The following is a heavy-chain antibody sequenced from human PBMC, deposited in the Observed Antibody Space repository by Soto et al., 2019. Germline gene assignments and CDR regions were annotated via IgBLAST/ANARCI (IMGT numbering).Heavy chain of an antibody. CDR1: GFTFSSYW. CDR3: ARVKGESSSWYRNDRYYYYGMDV. V-gene: IGHV3-7*03. Sequence: PGGSLRLSCAASGFTFSSYWMSWVRQAPGKELEWVANIKQDGSEEYYVDSVKGRFTISRDNAKNSLYLQMNSLRAEDTAVYYCARVKGESSSWYRNDRYYYYGMDVWGQGTTVTVSS. D-gene: IGHD6-13*01. CDR2: IKQDGSEE. J-gene: IGHJ6*02.